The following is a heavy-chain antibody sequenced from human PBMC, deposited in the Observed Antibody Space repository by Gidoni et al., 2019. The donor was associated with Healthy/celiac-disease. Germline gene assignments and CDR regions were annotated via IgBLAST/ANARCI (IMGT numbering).Heavy chain of an antibody. D-gene: IGHD6-13*01. V-gene: IGHV1-18*04. CDR2: ISAYNGNT. CDR1: GYTFTSSG. CDR3: ARGTRGGQIPELSSSWYRRIWGRLPKYYFDY. J-gene: IGHJ4*02. Sequence: HVELVQYGAEVKKTGASVKVSCKASGYTFTSSGISGVRQSPGQGLEWRGWISAYNGNTNYAQKLQGRVNMTTDTTTSTDYMELRSLRSDDTAVYYCARGTRGGQIPELSSSWYRRIWGRLPKYYFDYWGQGTLVTVSS.